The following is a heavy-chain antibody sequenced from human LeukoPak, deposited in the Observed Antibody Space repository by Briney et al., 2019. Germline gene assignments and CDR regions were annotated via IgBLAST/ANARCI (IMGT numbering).Heavy chain of an antibody. D-gene: IGHD3-10*01. CDR2: ISSSDSTV. CDR3: ARVYYYGSGSYSYYYYYMDV. V-gene: IGHV3-48*04. J-gene: IGHJ6*03. CDR1: GFTFSSYS. Sequence: GGSLRLSCAASGFTFSSYSMNWVRQAPGKGLEWVSHISSSDSTVHYADSVKGRFTISRDNAKNSLYLQMSSLRAEDTAVYYCARVYYYGSGSYSYYYYYMDVWGKGTTVTISS.